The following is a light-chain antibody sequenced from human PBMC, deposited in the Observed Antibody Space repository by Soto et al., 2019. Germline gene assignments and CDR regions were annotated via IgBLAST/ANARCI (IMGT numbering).Light chain of an antibody. CDR2: DNN. V-gene: IGLV1-51*01. CDR1: SSNIGNNY. CDR3: ATWDSSLSAAV. J-gene: IGLJ1*01. Sequence: QSVLTQPPSVSAAPGQKVTISCSGSSSNIGNNYVSWYQHLPGTAPKLLIYDNNERPSGIPDLLFGSKSGTSATLGITGLQTGDEADYYCATWDSSLSAAVLGPGTKVTVL.